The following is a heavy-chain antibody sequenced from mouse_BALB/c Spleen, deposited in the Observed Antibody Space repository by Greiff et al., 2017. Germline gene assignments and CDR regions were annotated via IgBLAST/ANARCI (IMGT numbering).Heavy chain of an antibody. CDR1: GYTFTSYY. Sequence: VQLQQSGPELVKPGASVKMSCKASGYTFTSYYIHWVKQRPGQGLEWIGWIYPGDGSTKYNEKFKGKTTLTADKSSSTAYMLLSSLTSEDSAIYFCASGPYYDYDPYYFDYGGQGTTLTVSS. D-gene: IGHD2-4*01. J-gene: IGHJ2*01. CDR2: IYPGDGST. V-gene: IGHV1S56*01. CDR3: ASGPYYDYDPYYFDY.